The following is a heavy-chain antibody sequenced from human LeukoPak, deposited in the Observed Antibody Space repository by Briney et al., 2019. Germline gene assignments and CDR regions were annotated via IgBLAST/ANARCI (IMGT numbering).Heavy chain of an antibody. Sequence: XXXAAXXFTFXSXXMHWVRXAPGXXLEGGAFIRYDGSNKYYADSVKGRFTISRDNSKNTLYLQMNSLRAEDTAVYYCSVRIAARRPLDYWGQGTLVTVSS. V-gene: IGHV3-30*02. D-gene: IGHD6-6*01. J-gene: IGHJ4*02. CDR1: XFTFXSXX. CDR3: SVRIAARRPLDY. CDR2: IRYDGSNK.